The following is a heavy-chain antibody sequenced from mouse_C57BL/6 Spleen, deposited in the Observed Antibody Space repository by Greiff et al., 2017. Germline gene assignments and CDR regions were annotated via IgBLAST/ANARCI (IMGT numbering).Heavy chain of an antibody. Sequence: EVQVVESGGGLVKPGGSLKLSCAASGFTFSSYAMSWVRQTPEKRLEWVATISDGGSYTYYPDNVKGRFTISRDNAKNNLYLQMSHLKSEDTAMYYCARDRDGSSPLAYWGQGTLVTVSA. V-gene: IGHV5-4*01. J-gene: IGHJ3*01. CDR3: ARDRDGSSPLAY. CDR2: ISDGGSYT. D-gene: IGHD1-1*01. CDR1: GFTFSSYA.